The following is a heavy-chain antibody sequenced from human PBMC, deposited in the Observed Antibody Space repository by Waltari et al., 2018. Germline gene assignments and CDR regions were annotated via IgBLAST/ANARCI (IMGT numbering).Heavy chain of an antibody. CDR1: GGSFSGYY. V-gene: IGHV4-34*01. CDR2: INHSGRT. CDR3: ARHDAIFGAED. Sequence: QVQLQQWGAGLLKPSETLSLTCAVYGGSFSGYYWSWIRQPPGKGLEWIGEINHSGRTNYIPSLKRRVTISVAPSKNQFSLKLSSVTAADTAVYYCARHDAIFGAEDWGQGTLVTVSS. J-gene: IGHJ4*02. D-gene: IGHD3-3*01.